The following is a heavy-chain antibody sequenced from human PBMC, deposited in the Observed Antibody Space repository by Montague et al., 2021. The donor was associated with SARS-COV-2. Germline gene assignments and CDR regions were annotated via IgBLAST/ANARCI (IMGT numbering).Heavy chain of an antibody. Sequence: SETLSLTCTVSGGSVSSDNWCSWVRHPPGKGLEWIGEIYHSGTTXYNPSLQSRVTISVNNSRNHPSLNLRSVTAADTAMYYCALPLGGARFDPWGQGILVTVSS. V-gene: IGHV4-4*02. CDR3: ALPLGGARFDP. CDR2: IYHSGTT. D-gene: IGHD1-26*01. CDR1: GGSVSSDNW. J-gene: IGHJ5*02.